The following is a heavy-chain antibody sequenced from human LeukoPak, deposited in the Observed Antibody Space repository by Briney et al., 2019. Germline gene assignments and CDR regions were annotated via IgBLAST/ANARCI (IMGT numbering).Heavy chain of an antibody. J-gene: IGHJ3*02. CDR3: ARDAGSHHDAFDI. CDR2: IYYSGST. Sequence: SETLSLTCTVSGGSISSGDYYWSWIRQPPGKGLEWIGYIYYSGSTYYNPSLKSRVTISVGTSKNQFSLKLRSVTAADTAECYCARDAGSHHDAFDIWGQGTVVTVSS. D-gene: IGHD2-15*01. V-gene: IGHV4-30-4*01. CDR1: GGSISSGDYY.